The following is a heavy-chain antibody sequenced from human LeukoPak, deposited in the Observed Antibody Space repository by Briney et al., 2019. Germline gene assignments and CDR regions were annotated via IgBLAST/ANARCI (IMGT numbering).Heavy chain of an antibody. CDR3: ATRADFWSGYYYYYYMDV. Sequence: SETLSLTCTVSGGSISSYYWSWIRQPAGKGLEWIGRIYTSGSTNYNPSLKSRVTMSVDTSKNQFSLKLSSVTAADTAVYYCATRADFWSGYYYYYYMDVWGKGTTVTVSS. J-gene: IGHJ6*03. CDR1: GGSISSYY. CDR2: IYTSGST. V-gene: IGHV4-4*07. D-gene: IGHD3-3*01.